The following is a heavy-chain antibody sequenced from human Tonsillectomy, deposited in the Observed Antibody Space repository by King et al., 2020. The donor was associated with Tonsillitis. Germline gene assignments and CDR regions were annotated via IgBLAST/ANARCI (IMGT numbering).Heavy chain of an antibody. D-gene: IGHD2-21*01. Sequence: QLVQSGAEVKKPGASVKVSCKASGYTFTIYDIYWVRQATGQGLEWMGWMNPNSGKTGYAQKFQGRVTITRNTSINTAYMELSSLTSADTAVYYCGRDQQHIVDWGQGTLVTVSS. J-gene: IGHJ4*02. CDR2: MNPNSGKT. CDR3: GRDQQHIVD. V-gene: IGHV1-8*03. CDR1: GYTFTIYD.